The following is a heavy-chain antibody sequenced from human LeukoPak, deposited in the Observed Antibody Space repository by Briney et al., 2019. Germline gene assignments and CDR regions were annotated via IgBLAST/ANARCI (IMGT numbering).Heavy chain of an antibody. D-gene: IGHD3-9*01. CDR2: IYSGGST. CDR1: GFTVSSNF. V-gene: IGHV3-66*01. J-gene: IGHJ4*02. CDR3: ALELVTDY. Sequence: PGGSLRLSCAASGFTVSSNFMSWVRQAPGKGLEWVSVIYSGGSTYYADSVKGRFTISRDNSKNTLYLQMNSLRVEDTAVYYCALELVTDYWGQGTLVTVSS.